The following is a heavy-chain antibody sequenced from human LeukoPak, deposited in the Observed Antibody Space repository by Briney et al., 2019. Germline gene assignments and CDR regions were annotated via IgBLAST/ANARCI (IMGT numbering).Heavy chain of an antibody. Sequence: SQTLSLTCAVSGGSISSGGYSWSWIRQPPGKGLEWIGYIYHSGSTYYNPSLKSRVTISVDTSKNQFSLKLSSVTAADTAVYYCARNPMATTRWGQGTLVTVSS. J-gene: IGHJ4*02. V-gene: IGHV4-30-2*01. D-gene: IGHD3-10*01. CDR1: GGSISSGGYS. CDR2: IYHSGST. CDR3: ARNPMATTR.